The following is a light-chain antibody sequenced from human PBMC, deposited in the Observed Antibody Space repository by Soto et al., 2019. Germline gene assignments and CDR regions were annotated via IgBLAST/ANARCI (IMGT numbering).Light chain of an antibody. CDR1: QSVSSN. J-gene: IGKJ5*01. CDR3: QQYNNWPPIT. V-gene: IGKV3-15*01. Sequence: DILMTQSPAPLSVSPGERAALSCRASQSVSSNLAWYQQKPGQAPRLLIYGASTRATGVPARFSGSGSGTEFTLTISSLQSEDFAVYYCQQYNNWPPITFGQGTRLEI. CDR2: GAS.